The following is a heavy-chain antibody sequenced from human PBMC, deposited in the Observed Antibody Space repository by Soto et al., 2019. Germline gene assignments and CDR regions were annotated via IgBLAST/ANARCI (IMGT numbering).Heavy chain of an antibody. CDR2: ISYDGSNK. Sequence: PGGSLRLSCAASGFTFSSYAMHWVRQAPGKGLEWVAVISYDGSNKYYADSVKGRFTISRDNSKNTLYLQMNSLRAEDTAVYYCARGGPPYGSGDFPFDYWGQGTLVTVSS. CDR1: GFTFSSYA. V-gene: IGHV3-30-3*01. J-gene: IGHJ4*02. D-gene: IGHD3-10*01. CDR3: ARGGPPYGSGDFPFDY.